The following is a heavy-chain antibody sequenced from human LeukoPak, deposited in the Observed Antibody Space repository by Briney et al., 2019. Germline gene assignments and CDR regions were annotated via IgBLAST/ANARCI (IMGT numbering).Heavy chain of an antibody. J-gene: IGHJ4*02. CDR3: ARSLYDSGWYSQFDY. CDR1: GYTFTGHY. D-gene: IGHD6-19*01. V-gene: IGHV1-2*02. CDR2: INPYSGGT. Sequence: ASVKVSCKASGYTFTGHYMHWVRQAPGQGLEWMGWINPYSGGTHYALIFQDRVTMTRDMSTNTVSLEMSSLTSEDTGVYYCARSLYDSGWYSQFDYWGQGTLVTVSS.